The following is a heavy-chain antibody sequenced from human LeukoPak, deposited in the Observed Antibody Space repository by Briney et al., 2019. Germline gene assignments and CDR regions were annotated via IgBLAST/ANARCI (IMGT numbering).Heavy chain of an antibody. CDR1: GFSVTTND. V-gene: IGHV3-53*05. CDR2: IYSGKRT. J-gene: IGHJ4*03. CDR3: ATGRDYAFTY. Sequence: GGSLRLSCAVSGFSVTTNDMSWVRQAPGKGLEWVSVIYSGKRTYYAASVKGRFTISRDNSQNTLYLQMSSLRAEDTAVYYCATGRDYAFTYWGQGTMVTVSS. D-gene: IGHD3-16*01.